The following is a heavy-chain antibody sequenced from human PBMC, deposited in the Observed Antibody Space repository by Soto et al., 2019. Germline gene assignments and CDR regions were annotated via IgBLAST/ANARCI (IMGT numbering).Heavy chain of an antibody. CDR2: VSPNAAT. Sequence: SETRSLTCTVCDDFNRSYYRNWNRQPAGKGLEWIGRVSPNAATNYNPSLESRVTLSVDTSKNRFSLKLTSVTAADTAVYFCARADYEILTGSYAMDVWGQGTTVTVSS. CDR3: ARADYEILTGSYAMDV. V-gene: IGHV4-4*07. CDR1: DDFNRSYY. D-gene: IGHD3-9*01. J-gene: IGHJ6*02.